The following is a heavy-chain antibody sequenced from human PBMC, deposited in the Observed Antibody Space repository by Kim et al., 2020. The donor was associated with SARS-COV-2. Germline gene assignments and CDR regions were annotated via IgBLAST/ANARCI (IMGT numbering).Heavy chain of an antibody. J-gene: IGHJ4*02. CDR1: GFTFSSYS. CDR2: ISSSSSYI. D-gene: IGHD1-26*01. Sequence: GGSLRLSCAASGFTFSSYSMNWVRQAPGKGLEWVSSISSSSSYIYYADSVKGRFTISRDNAKNSLYLQMNSLRAEDTAVYYCATNIVGATTTQFDYWGQGTLVTVSS. V-gene: IGHV3-21*01. CDR3: ATNIVGATTTQFDY.